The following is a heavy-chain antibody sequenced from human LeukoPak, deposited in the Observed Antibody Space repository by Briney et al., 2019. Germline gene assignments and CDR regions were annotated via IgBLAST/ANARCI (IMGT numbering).Heavy chain of an antibody. Sequence: GSLRLSCAASGFTFSDYYMSWIRQPPGKGLEWIGEINHSGSTNYNPSLKSRVTISVDTSKNQFSLKLSSVTAADTAVYYCARGPYDIVVVVAATALRPFDYWGQGTLVTVSS. CDR3: ARGPYDIVVVVAATALRPFDY. J-gene: IGHJ4*02. CDR2: INHSGST. CDR1: GFTFSDYY. V-gene: IGHV4-34*01. D-gene: IGHD2-15*01.